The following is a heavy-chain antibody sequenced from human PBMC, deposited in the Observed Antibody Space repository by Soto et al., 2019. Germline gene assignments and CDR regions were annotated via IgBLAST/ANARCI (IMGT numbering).Heavy chain of an antibody. Sequence: GGSLRLSCAASGFAFSSYAMSWVRQAPGKGLEWVSAISGSGGSTYYADSVKGRFTISRDNSKNTLYLQMNSLRAEDTAVYYCAKDQDIVVVPAAISFDYWGQGT. CDR2: ISGSGGST. CDR3: AKDQDIVVVPAAISFDY. J-gene: IGHJ4*02. D-gene: IGHD2-2*01. V-gene: IGHV3-23*01. CDR1: GFAFSSYA.